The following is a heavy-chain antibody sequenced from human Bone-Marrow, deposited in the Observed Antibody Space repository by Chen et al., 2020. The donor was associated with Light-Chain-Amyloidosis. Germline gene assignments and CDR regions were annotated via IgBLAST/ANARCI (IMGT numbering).Heavy chain of an antibody. CDR3: ARGGGSTIRRGGPDY. J-gene: IGHJ4*02. Sequence: QVQLVQSGAEVKKPGASVKVSCKASGYTFTSYYMHWVRQAPGQGLEWMGIINPSGGSTSYAQKYKGRVTMTRDTSTSTVYMELSSLRSEDTAVYYCARGGGSTIRRGGPDYWGQGTLVTVSS. D-gene: IGHD5-12*01. V-gene: IGHV1-46*01. CDR1: GYTFTSYY. CDR2: INPSGGST.